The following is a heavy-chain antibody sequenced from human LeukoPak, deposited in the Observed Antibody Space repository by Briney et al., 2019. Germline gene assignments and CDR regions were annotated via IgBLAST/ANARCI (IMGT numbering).Heavy chain of an antibody. J-gene: IGHJ1*01. CDR3: AGGSYCTNGVCYTSEYFQH. V-gene: IGHV4-30-4*01. CDR1: GGSISCGDYY. D-gene: IGHD2-8*01. CDR2: IYYSGST. Sequence: SQTLSLTCTVSGGSISCGDYYWSWIRQPPGKGLEWIGYIYYSGSTYYNPSLKSRVTMSVDTSKNQFSLKLRSVTAADTAVYYCAGGSYCTNGVCYTSEYFQHWGQGTLVTVSS.